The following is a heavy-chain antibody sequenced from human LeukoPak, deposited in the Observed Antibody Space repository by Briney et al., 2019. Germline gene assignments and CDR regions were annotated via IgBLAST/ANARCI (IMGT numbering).Heavy chain of an antibody. CDR3: ARGFAYRRAEYFQH. V-gene: IGHV4-39*07. J-gene: IGHJ1*01. CDR1: GGSISSSSYY. CDR2: INHSGST. D-gene: IGHD3-16*02. Sequence: SETLSLTCTVSGGSISSSSYYWSWIRQHPGKGLEWIGEINHSGSTNYNPSLKSRVTISVDTSKNQFSLKLSSVTAADTAVYYCARGFAYRRAEYFQHWGQGTLVTVSS.